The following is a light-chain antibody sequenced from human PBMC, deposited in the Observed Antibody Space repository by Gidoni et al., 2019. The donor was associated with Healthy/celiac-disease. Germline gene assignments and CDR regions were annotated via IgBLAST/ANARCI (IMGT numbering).Light chain of an antibody. Sequence: QSALTQPASVSGSPGQSITISCTGTSSDDGGYNYVSWYQQHPGKAPKLMIYEVGNRPSGVSNRFSGSKSGNTASLTISGLQAEDEADYYCSSYTSSSTLGVVFGGGTKLTVL. J-gene: IGLJ2*01. CDR1: SSDDGGYNY. CDR2: EVG. CDR3: SSYTSSSTLGVV. V-gene: IGLV2-14*01.